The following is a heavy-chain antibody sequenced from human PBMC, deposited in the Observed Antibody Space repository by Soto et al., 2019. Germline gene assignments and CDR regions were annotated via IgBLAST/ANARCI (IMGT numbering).Heavy chain of an antibody. CDR2: ISGSGGST. D-gene: IGHD3-22*01. CDR1: GFTFSNYA. Sequence: LRLSCAASGFTFSNYAMSWVRQAPGKGLEWVSAISGSGGSTYYADSVKGRFTISRDNSKNTLYLQMNSLRAEDTAVYYCAKYDLLPEYYDSSGYYPGEAFDIWGQGTMVTVSS. J-gene: IGHJ3*02. CDR3: AKYDLLPEYYDSSGYYPGEAFDI. V-gene: IGHV3-23*01.